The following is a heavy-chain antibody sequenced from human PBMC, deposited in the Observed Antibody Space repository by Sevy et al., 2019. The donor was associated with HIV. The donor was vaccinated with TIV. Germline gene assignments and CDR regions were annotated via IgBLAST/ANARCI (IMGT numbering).Heavy chain of an antibody. J-gene: IGHJ4*02. CDR3: ARDLRLRGYSYGSVDY. V-gene: IGHV1-2*02. D-gene: IGHD5-18*01. CDR1: GYTFTGQY. CDR2: INPNSGGT. Sequence: ASVKVSCKASGYTFTGQYIHWVRQAPGQGLEWMGWINPNSGGTNYRQDFEGRVTLTRDTSITTAYMELSGLKSDDTAIYYCARDLRLRGYSYGSVDYWGQGTLVTVSS.